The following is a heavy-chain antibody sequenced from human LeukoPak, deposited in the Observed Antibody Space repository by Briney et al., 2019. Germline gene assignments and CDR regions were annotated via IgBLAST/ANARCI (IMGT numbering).Heavy chain of an antibody. CDR1: GGSFSGYY. V-gene: IGHV4-34*01. CDR3: ARVDSSSSWKN. CDR2: INHSGST. Sequence: PSETLSLTCAVYGGSFSGYYWSWIRQPPGKGLEWIGEINHSGSTNYNPSLKSRVTISVDTSKNQFSLKLSSVTAADTAVYYCARVDSSSSWKNWGQGTLVTVSS. D-gene: IGHD6-6*01. J-gene: IGHJ4*02.